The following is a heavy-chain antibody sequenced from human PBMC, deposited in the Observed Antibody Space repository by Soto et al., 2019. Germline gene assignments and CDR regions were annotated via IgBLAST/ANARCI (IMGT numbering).Heavy chain of an antibody. J-gene: IGHJ4*02. Sequence: EVQLLESGGGLVQPGGSLRLSCAASGFTFSSYAMSWVRQAPGKGLEWVSAISGSGGSTYYADSVKGRFTISRDNSKNTLYLQLNSLRAEDTAVYYCAKGSTVTRRQFYDYWGQGTLVTVSS. CDR1: GFTFSSYA. CDR3: AKGSTVTRRQFYDY. D-gene: IGHD4-17*01. CDR2: ISGSGGST. V-gene: IGHV3-23*01.